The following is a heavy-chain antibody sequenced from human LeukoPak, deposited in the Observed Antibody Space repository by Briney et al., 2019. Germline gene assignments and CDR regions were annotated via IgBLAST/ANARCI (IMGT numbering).Heavy chain of an antibody. Sequence: SQTLSLTCTVSGGSISSGGYYWSWIRQHPGKGLEWIGHIYYSGSTYYNPSLKSRVTISVDTSENQFSLKLSSVTAADTAVYYCARRDDSSGYYYRDWGQGTLVTVSS. CDR1: GGSISSGGYY. V-gene: IGHV4-31*03. D-gene: IGHD3-22*01. CDR3: ARRDDSSGYYYRD. CDR2: IYYSGST. J-gene: IGHJ4*02.